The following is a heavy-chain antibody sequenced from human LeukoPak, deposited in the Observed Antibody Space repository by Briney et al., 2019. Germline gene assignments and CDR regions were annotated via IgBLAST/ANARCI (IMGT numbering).Heavy chain of an antibody. CDR2: IFDTGNT. Sequence: SETLSLTCTVSGGSINSYHWGWIRQPPGKGLEWIGYIFDTGNTNYNPSLKSRVTMSLDTSKNRFSLRLNSVTAADTALYYCATDSGYYKWDYWGQGTLVTVSS. D-gene: IGHD5-12*01. V-gene: IGHV4-59*12. CDR3: ATDSGYYKWDY. CDR1: GGSINSYH. J-gene: IGHJ4*02.